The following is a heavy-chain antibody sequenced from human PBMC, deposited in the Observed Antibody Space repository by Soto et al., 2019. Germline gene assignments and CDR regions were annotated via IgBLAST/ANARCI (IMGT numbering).Heavy chain of an antibody. J-gene: IGHJ4*02. CDR3: ARSTGYGDSYFDY. D-gene: IGHD4-17*01. V-gene: IGHV4-59*01. Sequence: SETLSLTCTVSGDSISLYYWNWIRQPPGKGLEWISYMYYGGSTNYKSSLKSRVTISGDTSKNQFSLKLRSVTAADTAVYFCARSTGYGDSYFDYWGQGALVTVS. CDR1: GDSISLYY. CDR2: MYYGGST.